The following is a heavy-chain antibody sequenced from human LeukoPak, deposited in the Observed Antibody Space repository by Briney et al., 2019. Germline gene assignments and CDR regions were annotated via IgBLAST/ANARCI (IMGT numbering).Heavy chain of an antibody. Sequence: SETLSLTCSVSGGSISSYYWSWIRQPAGKGREWIGRIHTTGNTDYNPSLKSRVTMSVDTSKNQFSLNLSSVTAADTAVYYCARDARGWSGFDYWGQGTLVTVSS. CDR2: IHTTGNT. V-gene: IGHV4-4*07. CDR1: GGSISSYY. CDR3: ARDARGWSGFDY. D-gene: IGHD3-3*01. J-gene: IGHJ4*02.